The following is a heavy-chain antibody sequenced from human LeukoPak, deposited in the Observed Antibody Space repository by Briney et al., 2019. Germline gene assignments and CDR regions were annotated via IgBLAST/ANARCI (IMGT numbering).Heavy chain of an antibody. CDR2: IKQDGGDK. V-gene: IGHV3-7*03. D-gene: IGHD6-13*01. CDR1: GFSFSSYW. J-gene: IGHJ6*03. CDR3: AKTYSSSRAHYYYYYYMGV. Sequence: PGGSLRLSCAASGFSFSSYWMSWVRQAPGKGLEWVANIKQDGGDKYYVDSVKGRFTISRDNAKNSLYLQMNSLRAEDTAVYYCAKTYSSSRAHYYYYYYMGVWGKGTTVTISS.